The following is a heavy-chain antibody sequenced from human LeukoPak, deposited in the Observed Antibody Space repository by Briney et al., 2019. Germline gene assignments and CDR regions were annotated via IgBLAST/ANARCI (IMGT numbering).Heavy chain of an antibody. CDR2: INPNSGGT. V-gene: IGHV1-2*02. J-gene: IGHJ4*02. CDR3: ARARRLNRALDY. D-gene: IGHD6-19*01. Sequence: ASVKVSCKASGYTFTGYYMHWVRPAPGQGLGWMGWINPNSGGTNYAQKFQGRVTMTRDTSISTAYMELSRLRSDDTAVYYCARARRLNRALDYWGQGTLVTVSS. CDR1: GYTFTGYY.